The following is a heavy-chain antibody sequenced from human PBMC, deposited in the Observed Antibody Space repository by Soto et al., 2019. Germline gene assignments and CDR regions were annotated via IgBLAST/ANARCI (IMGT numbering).Heavy chain of an antibody. CDR2: ISSSSSTI. J-gene: IGHJ5*02. Sequence: GGSLRLSCAASGFTFSSYSMNWVRQAPGKGLEWVSYISSSSSTIYYADSVKGRFTISRDNAKNSLYLQMNSLRAEDTAVYYCAREMNWNYYNWFDPWGQGTLVTVSS. V-gene: IGHV3-48*01. D-gene: IGHD1-7*01. CDR1: GFTFSSYS. CDR3: AREMNWNYYNWFDP.